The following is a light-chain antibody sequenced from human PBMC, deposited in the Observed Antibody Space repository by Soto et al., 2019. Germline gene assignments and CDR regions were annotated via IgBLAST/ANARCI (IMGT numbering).Light chain of an antibody. J-gene: IGKJ2*01. Sequence: EIVLTQSPATLSLSPGERATLSCRASQSVSSYLAWYQQKPGQAPRLLIYDASNRATGIPARFSGSGSGTDFTLTSRGPEPEDVDVYYYQQRSNWYTFGQGTKLEIK. V-gene: IGKV3-11*01. CDR1: QSVSSY. CDR2: DAS. CDR3: QQRSNWYT.